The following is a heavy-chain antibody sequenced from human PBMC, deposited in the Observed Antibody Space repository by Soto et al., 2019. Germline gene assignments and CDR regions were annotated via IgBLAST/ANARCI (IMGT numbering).Heavy chain of an antibody. CDR3: ARTEAAAGDFDF. V-gene: IGHV4-4*01. CDR1: GGSLSAAKR. D-gene: IGHD6-13*01. J-gene: IGHJ4*02. Sequence: GGSLSAAKRWSWIRQPPGQGLVWIGEVSHDGRTTYNPSLRSRVTISMDKSKNHFSLNLSSVTAADTAVYFCARTEAAAGDFDFWGRVTLFTVT. CDR2: VSHDGRT.